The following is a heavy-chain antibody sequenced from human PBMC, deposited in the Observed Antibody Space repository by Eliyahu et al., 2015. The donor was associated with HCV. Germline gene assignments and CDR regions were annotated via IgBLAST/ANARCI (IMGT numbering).Heavy chain of an antibody. CDR3: ARGPTPIRIKRYYYGMDV. D-gene: IGHD1-1*01. CDR2: INHSGST. J-gene: IGHJ6*02. Sequence: QVQLQQWGAGLLKPSETLSLTCAVYGGSFSGYYWSWIRQPPGKGLEWIGEINHSGSTNYNPSLKSRVTISVDTSKNQFSLKLSSVTAADTAVYFCARGPTPIRIKRYYYGMDVWGQGTTVTVSS. CDR1: GGSFSGYY. V-gene: IGHV4-34*01.